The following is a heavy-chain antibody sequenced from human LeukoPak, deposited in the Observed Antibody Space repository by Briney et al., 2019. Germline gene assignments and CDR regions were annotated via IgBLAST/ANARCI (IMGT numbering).Heavy chain of an antibody. V-gene: IGHV4-39*07. CDR3: ARDLKLQDAFDI. CDR2: IYYSGST. Sequence: PSETLSLTCTVSGGSISSSSYYWGWIRQPPGKGLEWIGSIYYSGSTYYNPSLKSRVTISVDTSKNQFSPKLSSVTAADTAVYYCARDLKLQDAFDIWGQGTMVTVSS. CDR1: GGSISSSSYY. D-gene: IGHD1-26*01. J-gene: IGHJ3*02.